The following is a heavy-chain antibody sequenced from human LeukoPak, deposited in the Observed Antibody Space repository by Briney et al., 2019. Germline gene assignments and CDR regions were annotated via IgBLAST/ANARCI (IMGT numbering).Heavy chain of an antibody. CDR1: GFTFSDYY. Sequence: SGGSLRLSCAASGFTFSDYYMSWIRQAPGKGLEWVSYISSSGSTIYYADSVKGRFTISRDNAKNSLYLQMNSLRAEDTAVYYCARVSEVVTDTDAFDIWGQGTMVTVSS. V-gene: IGHV3-11*04. CDR3: ARVSEVVTDTDAFDI. D-gene: IGHD2-21*02. CDR2: ISSSGSTI. J-gene: IGHJ3*02.